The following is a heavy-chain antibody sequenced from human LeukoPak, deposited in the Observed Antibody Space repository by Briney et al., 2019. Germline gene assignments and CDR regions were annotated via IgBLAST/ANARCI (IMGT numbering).Heavy chain of an antibody. CDR1: GYTLTELS. D-gene: IGHD2-21*02. J-gene: IGHJ4*02. CDR2: FDPEDGET. V-gene: IGHV1-24*01. CDR3: ATVVVTAPGEDYFDY. Sequence: ASVKVSCKVSGYTLTELSMHWVRQGPGKGLEWMGGFDPEDGETIYAQKFQGRVTMTEDTSTDTAYMELSSLRSEDTAVYYCATVVVTAPGEDYFDYWGQGTLVTVSS.